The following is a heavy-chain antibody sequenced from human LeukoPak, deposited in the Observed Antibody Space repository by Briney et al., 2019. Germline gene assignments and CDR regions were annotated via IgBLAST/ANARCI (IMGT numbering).Heavy chain of an antibody. J-gene: IGHJ4*02. Sequence: GETLRLSCAASGFTFSSYGMSWVRQAPGKGLEWVSAISGSGGSTYYADSVKGRFTISRDNSKNTLYLQMNSLRAEDTAVYYCRSYGFPKAFDYWGQGTLVTVSS. CDR3: RSYGFPKAFDY. D-gene: IGHD3-10*01. V-gene: IGHV3-23*01. CDR1: GFTFSSYG. CDR2: ISGSGGST.